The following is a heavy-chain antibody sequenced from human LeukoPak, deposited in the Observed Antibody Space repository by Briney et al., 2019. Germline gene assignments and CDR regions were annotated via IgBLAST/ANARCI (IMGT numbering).Heavy chain of an antibody. J-gene: IGHJ4*02. CDR3: ASLINYDSSGYLY. D-gene: IGHD3-22*01. V-gene: IGHV4-30-2*01. Sequence: SETLSLTCAVSGGSISSGGYSWSWIRQPPGKGLEWIVYICHSGSTYYNPSLKSRVTISVDRSKNQFSLKLSSVTAADTAVYYCASLINYDSSGYLYWGQGTLVTVSS. CDR2: ICHSGST. CDR1: GGSISSGGYS.